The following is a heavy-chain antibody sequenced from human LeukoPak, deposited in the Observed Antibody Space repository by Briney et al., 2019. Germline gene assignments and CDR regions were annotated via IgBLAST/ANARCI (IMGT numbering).Heavy chain of an antibody. V-gene: IGHV1-2*04. J-gene: IGHJ3*02. CDR3: ARESDLDGSYPAFDI. CDR1: GYTFTSYG. D-gene: IGHD1-26*01. Sequence: GASVKVSCKASGYTFTSYGISWVRQAPGQGLEWMGWINPNSGGTNYAQKFQGWVTMARDTSISTAYMELSRLRSDDTAVYYCARESDLDGSYPAFDIWGQGTMVTVSS. CDR2: INPNSGGT.